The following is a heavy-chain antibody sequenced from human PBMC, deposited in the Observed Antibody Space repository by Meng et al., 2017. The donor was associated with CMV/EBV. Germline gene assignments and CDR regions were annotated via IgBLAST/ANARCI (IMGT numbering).Heavy chain of an antibody. CDR2: IYPNSGGT. CDR3: VRDHNWGPDY. V-gene: IGHV1-2*02. CDR1: GNRFSDHY. J-gene: IGHJ4*02. D-gene: IGHD1-1*01. Sequence: VQLVQPGAEVKSPGASVKFSCQTSGNRFSDHYMHWVRQAPGQGLEWIGGIYPNSGGTHYAQKYQDRVTMTRDTSISTVYMELSRLTSDETAVYYCVRDHNWGPDYWGQGTLVTVSS.